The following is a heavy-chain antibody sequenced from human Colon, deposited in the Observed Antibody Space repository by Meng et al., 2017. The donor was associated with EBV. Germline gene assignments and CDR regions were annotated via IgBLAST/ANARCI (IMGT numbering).Heavy chain of an antibody. Sequence: GPVLVKPLGTPSPTCAVPGGCLPGRISRSWVRQPPGKGLEWIGEIYHYGGTNYNPSLTSRVTISVDKSKNQISLKLTSVTAADTAVYYCARWAFIDSYGFDHWGQGTLVTVSS. CDR3: ARWAFIDSYGFDH. CDR1: GGCLPGRIS. CDR2: IYHYGGT. J-gene: IGHJ4*02. D-gene: IGHD5-18*01. V-gene: IGHV4-4*02.